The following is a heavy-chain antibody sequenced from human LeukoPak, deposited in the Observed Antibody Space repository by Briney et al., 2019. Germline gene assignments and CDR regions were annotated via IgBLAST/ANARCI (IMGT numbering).Heavy chain of an antibody. Sequence: GASVKVSCKASGYTFIAYYIHWVRQAPGQGLEWMGWINPNSGGTNYAQKFRGRVTMTRDTSISTAYMELSRLRSDDTAVYYCASGSYSSGYYYFDYWGQGTLVTVSS. V-gene: IGHV1-2*02. D-gene: IGHD3-22*01. CDR3: ASGSYSSGYYYFDY. CDR1: GYTFIAYY. CDR2: INPNSGGT. J-gene: IGHJ4*02.